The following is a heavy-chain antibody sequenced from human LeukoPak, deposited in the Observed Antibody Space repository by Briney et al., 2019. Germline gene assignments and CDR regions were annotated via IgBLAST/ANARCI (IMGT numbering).Heavy chain of an antibody. CDR1: GFTFSSYG. V-gene: IGHV3-33*01. D-gene: IGHD6-13*01. CDR3: ARDLGSSSWSPIY. CDR2: IWYDGSNK. J-gene: IGHJ4*02. Sequence: GGSLRLSCAASGFTFSSYGMHWVRQAPGKGLEWVAVIWYDGSNKYYADSVKGRFTISRDNSKNTLYLQMNSLGAENTAVYYCARDLGSSSWSPIYWGQGTLVTVSS.